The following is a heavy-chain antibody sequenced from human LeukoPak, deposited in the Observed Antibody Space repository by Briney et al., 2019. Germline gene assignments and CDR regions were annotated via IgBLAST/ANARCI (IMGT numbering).Heavy chain of an antibody. V-gene: IGHV3-23*01. J-gene: IGHJ4*02. CDR3: AKDLMWNSYGQFDN. CDR2: IRGSGGST. Sequence: GGSLRLSCATSGFTFTTYAMSRVRQAPGKGLEWDSSIRGSGGSTYYADSVKGRFTISRGNSKNTLYVQTNGLRAEDTAVYYCAKDLMWNSYGQFDNWGQGTLVTVSS. CDR1: GFTFTTYA. D-gene: IGHD3-16*01.